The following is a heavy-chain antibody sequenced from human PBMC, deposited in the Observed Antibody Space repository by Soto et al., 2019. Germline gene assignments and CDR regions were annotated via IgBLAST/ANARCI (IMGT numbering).Heavy chain of an antibody. J-gene: IGHJ3*02. D-gene: IGHD3-3*01. CDR3: ARGGWRDFWSGATDEDPFDI. CDR2: IYYSGST. CDR1: GGSISSGGYY. V-gene: IGHV4-31*03. Sequence: TSETLSLTCTVSGGSISSGGYYWSWIRQHPGKGLEWIGYIYYSGSTYYNPSLKSRVTISVDTSKNQFSLKLSSVTAADTAVYYCARGGWRDFWSGATDEDPFDICGQGTMVTVSS.